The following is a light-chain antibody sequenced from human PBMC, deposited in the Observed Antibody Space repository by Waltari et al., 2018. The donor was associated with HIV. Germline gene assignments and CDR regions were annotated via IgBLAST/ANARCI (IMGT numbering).Light chain of an antibody. Sequence: QPVLTQPPSVSGAPGLGVTVSCTGSGSNIGAGYDVHWYQQLPGTAPKLLIDGNINRPSGVPDRFSAAKSGTSASLAITGLQPEDEADYYCQSYDSSLSAWVFGGGTKLTVL. CDR3: QSYDSSLSAWV. CDR1: GSNIGAGYD. V-gene: IGLV1-40*01. J-gene: IGLJ3*02. CDR2: GNI.